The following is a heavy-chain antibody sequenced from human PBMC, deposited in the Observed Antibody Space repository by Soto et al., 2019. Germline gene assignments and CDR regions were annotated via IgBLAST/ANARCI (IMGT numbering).Heavy chain of an antibody. V-gene: IGHV4-31*03. CDR3: ARDPRSGYDSSGYYYTGAFGI. D-gene: IGHD3-22*01. J-gene: IGHJ3*02. Sequence: QVQLQESGPGLVKPSQTLSLTCTVSGGSISSGGYYWSWIRQHPGKGLEWIGYIYYSGSTYYNPSLKSRVTISVDTSKNQFSLKLSSVTAADTAVYYCARDPRSGYDSSGYYYTGAFGIWCQGTMVTVSS. CDR1: GGSISSGGYY. CDR2: IYYSGST.